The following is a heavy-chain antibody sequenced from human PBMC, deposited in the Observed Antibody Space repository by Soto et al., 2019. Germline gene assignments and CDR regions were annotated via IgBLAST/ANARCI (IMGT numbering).Heavy chain of an antibody. J-gene: IGHJ6*03. D-gene: IGHD2-2*01. Sequence: GGSLRLSCAASGFTFSSYGMHWVRQAPGKGLEWVAVIWYDGSNKYYADSVKGRFTISRDNSKNTLYLQMNSLRAEDTAVYYCASSVVPATYYYYYYMDVWGKGTTVTVSS. V-gene: IGHV3-33*01. CDR3: ASSVVPATYYYYYYMDV. CDR2: IWYDGSNK. CDR1: GFTFSSYG.